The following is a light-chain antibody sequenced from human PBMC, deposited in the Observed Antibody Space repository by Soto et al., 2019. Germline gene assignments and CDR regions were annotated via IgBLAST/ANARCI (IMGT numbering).Light chain of an antibody. Sequence: QSVLTQPASVSGSPGQSITISCTGTSSDVGGYNYVSWYQQHPGKAPKLMIYDVSNRPSGVSNRFSGSKSGNTASLTISGPKAEDEADYYCSSYTSSSTIYVFGPGTKPTVL. CDR3: SSYTSSSTIYV. V-gene: IGLV2-14*01. CDR2: DVS. CDR1: SSDVGGYNY. J-gene: IGLJ1*01.